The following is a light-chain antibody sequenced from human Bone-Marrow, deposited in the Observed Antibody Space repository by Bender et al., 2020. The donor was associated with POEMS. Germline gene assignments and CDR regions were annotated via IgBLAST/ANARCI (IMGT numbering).Light chain of an antibody. Sequence: SYVLTQPPSVSVAPGQTARMTCGGNNVGSKTVHWYQQRPGQAPVLVVYDDTDRPSGFPERFSGSNSGNTATLPISGVEAGDEADYYCQVWDATSDHHWVFGGGTKLTVL. CDR1: NVGSKT. CDR2: DDT. CDR3: QVWDATSDHHWV. J-gene: IGLJ3*02. V-gene: IGLV3-21*02.